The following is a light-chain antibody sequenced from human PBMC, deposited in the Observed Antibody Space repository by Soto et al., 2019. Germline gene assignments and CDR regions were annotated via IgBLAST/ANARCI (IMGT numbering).Light chain of an antibody. CDR2: DAS. V-gene: IGKV3-11*01. CDR1: QSIDGN. Sequence: EIVMTQSPATLSVSPGEGATLSCRASQSIDGNLAWYQQRPGQAPSLLIYDASPRAAGIPARFSGSGFGTDFTLTISSLQPEDAAVYYCQQRSNWPPITFGQGTRLEI. CDR3: QQRSNWPPIT. J-gene: IGKJ5*01.